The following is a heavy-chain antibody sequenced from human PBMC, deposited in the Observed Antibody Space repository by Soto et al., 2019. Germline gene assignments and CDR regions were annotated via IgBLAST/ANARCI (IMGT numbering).Heavy chain of an antibody. CDR1: GFTFRSFT. D-gene: IGHD6-13*01. Sequence: GGSLRLSCAASGFTFRSFTMNWVRQAPGKGLEWVSTISSNSAYIYYTDALRGRFTISRDNAKNALHLQMTSLRAEETAVYYCTRDASRDSSARGWFDPWGPGTLVTVSS. CDR2: ISSNSAYI. CDR3: TRDASRDSSARGWFDP. V-gene: IGHV3-21*01. J-gene: IGHJ5*02.